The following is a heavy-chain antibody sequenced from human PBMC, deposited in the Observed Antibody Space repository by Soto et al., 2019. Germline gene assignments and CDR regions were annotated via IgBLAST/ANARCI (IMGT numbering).Heavy chain of an antibody. Sequence: SETLSLTCTVSGGSISSGGYYWSWIRQHPGTGLEWIGHISYSGSTYYNTSLKSRVTISVDTSRNQFSLIVNSVTAADTAVYYCGRAHRDLQQLVHYYYSMDVWGQGTTVTVSS. D-gene: IGHD6-13*01. J-gene: IGHJ6*02. CDR3: GRAHRDLQQLVHYYYSMDV. CDR2: ISYSGST. V-gene: IGHV4-31*03. CDR1: GGSISSGGYY.